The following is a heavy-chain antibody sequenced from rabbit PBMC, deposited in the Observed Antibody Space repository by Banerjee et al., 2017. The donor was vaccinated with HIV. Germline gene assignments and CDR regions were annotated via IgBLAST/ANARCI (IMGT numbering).Heavy chain of an antibody. CDR1: GFDFSSYG. CDR2: IGAGSGSA. J-gene: IGHJ4*01. Sequence: QEQLEESGGGLVKPEGSLTLTCTASGFDFSSYGVSWVRQAPGKGLEWIACIGAGSGSAYYATWAKGRFTISKTSSTTVTLQMTSLTAADTATYFCARDLAGVIGWNFKLWGPGTLVTVS. V-gene: IGHV1S45*01. CDR3: ARDLAGVIGWNFKL. D-gene: IGHD4-1*01.